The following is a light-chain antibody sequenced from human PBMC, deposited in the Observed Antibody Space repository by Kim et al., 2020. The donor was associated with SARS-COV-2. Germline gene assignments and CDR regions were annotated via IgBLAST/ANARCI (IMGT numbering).Light chain of an antibody. CDR1: SRRSYY. V-gene: IGLV3-19*01. CDR2: GKN. J-gene: IGLJ2*01. Sequence: AWGQTVRITGQGDSRRSYYATWYQQKPAEAPILVKYGKNNRPSGTQDRFSGSSGGNTASLTIAGTQAGDEADYYCNCRDSNDSVVFGGGTKLTVL. CDR3: NCRDSNDSVV.